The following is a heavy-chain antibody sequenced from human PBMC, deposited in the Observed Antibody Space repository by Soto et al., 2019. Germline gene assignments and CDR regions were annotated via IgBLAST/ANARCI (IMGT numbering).Heavy chain of an antibody. V-gene: IGHV1-46*03. Sequence: QVQLVQSGAEVKKPGASVKVSCKASGYTFTRYYMHWVRQAPGQGLEWMGIINPSGGSTSYAQKFEGRVPMTRGTFRNTIYMGLGSLRSEETAVYFCARGLIVDIVGLIRRGTDFWGQGTLVTVSS. J-gene: IGHJ4*02. CDR2: INPSGGST. D-gene: IGHD5-12*01. CDR3: ARGLIVDIVGLIRRGTDF. CDR1: GYTFTRYY.